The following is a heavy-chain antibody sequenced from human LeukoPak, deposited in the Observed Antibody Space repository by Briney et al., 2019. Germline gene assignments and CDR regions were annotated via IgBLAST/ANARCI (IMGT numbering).Heavy chain of an antibody. V-gene: IGHV3-23*01. CDR3: ARDYSSSGPGYYYYGMDV. J-gene: IGHJ6*04. D-gene: IGHD6-6*01. CDR2: ISGSGDYT. Sequence: GGSLRLSCAASGFTFNSYAVSWVRQAPGKGLEWVSTISGSGDYTYYADSVKGRFTISRNNSKNTLHLQMNSLSAEDTAVYYCARDYSSSGPGYYYYGMDVWGKGTTVTVSS. CDR1: GFTFNSYA.